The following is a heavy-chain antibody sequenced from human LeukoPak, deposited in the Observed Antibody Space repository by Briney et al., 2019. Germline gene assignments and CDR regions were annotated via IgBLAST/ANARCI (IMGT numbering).Heavy chain of an antibody. CDR3: ATVPRAIFGVVHAFDI. V-gene: IGHV1-2*02. J-gene: IGHJ3*02. Sequence: ASAKVSCKASGYTFTGYYMHWVRQAPGQGLEWMGWINPNSGGTNYAQKFQGRVTMTRDTSISTAYMELSSLRSEDTAVYYCATVPRAIFGVVHAFDIWGQGTMVTVSS. CDR1: GYTFTGYY. D-gene: IGHD3-3*01. CDR2: INPNSGGT.